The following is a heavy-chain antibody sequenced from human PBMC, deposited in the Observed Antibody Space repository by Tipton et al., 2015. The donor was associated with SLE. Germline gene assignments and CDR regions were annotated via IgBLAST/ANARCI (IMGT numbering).Heavy chain of an antibody. Sequence: TLSLTCTFSGDSISDSSSYWAWIRQSPGKGLDYIGSLFYAGTTFYNPSLKSRVTMSVDTSKNQFSLRLSSVTAGDTAVYYCARQQGGYSYGYYFNGMDVWGQGTTVTVSS. V-gene: IGHV4-39*01. CDR2: LFYAGTT. CDR3: ARQQGGYSYGYYFNGMDV. D-gene: IGHD5-18*01. CDR1: GDSISDSSSY. J-gene: IGHJ6*02.